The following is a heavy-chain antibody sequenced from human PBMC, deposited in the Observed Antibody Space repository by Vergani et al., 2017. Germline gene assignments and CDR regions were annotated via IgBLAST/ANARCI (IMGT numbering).Heavy chain of an antibody. J-gene: IGHJ4*02. V-gene: IGHV4-59*04. Sequence: QVQLQESGPGLVKPSETLSLTCTVSGGSISSYYWSWIRQPAGKGLEWSGEINHSGSTNYNPSLKSRVTISVETSKNQFSLKLSSVTAADTAVYYCAIYYYDSSGYYQNDYWGQGTLVTVSS. D-gene: IGHD3-22*01. CDR2: INHSGST. CDR1: GGSISSYY. CDR3: AIYYYDSSGYYQNDY.